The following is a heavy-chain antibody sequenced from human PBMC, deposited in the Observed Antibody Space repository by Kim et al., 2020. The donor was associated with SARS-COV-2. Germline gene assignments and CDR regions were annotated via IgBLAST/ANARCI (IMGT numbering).Heavy chain of an antibody. CDR3: ARDLGDYGERYYYYGMDV. J-gene: IGHJ6*02. V-gene: IGHV6-1*01. CDR2: TYYRSKWYN. Sequence: SQTLSLTCAISGDSVSSNSAAWNWIRQSPSRGLEWLGRTYYRSKWYNDYAVSVKSRITINPDTSKNQFSLQLNSVTPEDTAVYYCARDLGDYGERYYYYGMDVWGQGTTVTVSS. CDR1: GDSVSSNSAA. D-gene: IGHD4-17*01.